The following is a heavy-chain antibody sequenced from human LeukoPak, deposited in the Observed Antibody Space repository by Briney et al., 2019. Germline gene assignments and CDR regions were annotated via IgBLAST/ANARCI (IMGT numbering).Heavy chain of an antibody. Sequence: GGSLRLSCAASRFTFSTYGMHWVRQAPGKGLEWVAFIRYDGSNKYYADSVKGRFTISRDNSKNTLYLQMNSLRAEDTAVYYCAKDDYTQYSVPYWGQGTLVTVSS. J-gene: IGHJ4*02. D-gene: IGHD4-11*01. CDR1: RFTFSTYG. CDR2: IRYDGSNK. CDR3: AKDDYTQYSVPY. V-gene: IGHV3-30*02.